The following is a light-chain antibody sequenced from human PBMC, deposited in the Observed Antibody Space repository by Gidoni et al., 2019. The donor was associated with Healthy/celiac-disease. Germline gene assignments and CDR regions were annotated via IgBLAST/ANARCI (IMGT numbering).Light chain of an antibody. Sequence: DIVMTQSPLSLPVTPGEPASISCRSSQSLLHSNGYNYLDWYLQKPGQSPQLLIYLGSHRASGVPDRFSGSGSGTDFTLKISRVEAEDVGVYYCMQALQTPFTFXPXTKVDIK. V-gene: IGKV2-28*01. CDR2: LGS. CDR3: MQALQTPFT. J-gene: IGKJ3*01. CDR1: QSLLHSNGYNY.